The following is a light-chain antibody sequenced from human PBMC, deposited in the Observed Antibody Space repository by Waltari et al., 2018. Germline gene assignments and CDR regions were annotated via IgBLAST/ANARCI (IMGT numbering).Light chain of an antibody. J-gene: IGLJ1*01. Sequence: WYQQHPGKAPKLMVYDVSMRPSGVSIRFSGSKSGNTASLTISGLQPDDKADYYCSSYTSRATYVFGTGTKVTVL. V-gene: IGLV2-14*03. CDR2: DVS. CDR3: SSYTSRATYV.